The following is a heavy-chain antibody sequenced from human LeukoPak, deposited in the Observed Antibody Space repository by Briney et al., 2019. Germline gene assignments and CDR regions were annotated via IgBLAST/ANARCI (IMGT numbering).Heavy chain of an antibody. Sequence: PSETLSLTCTVSGVSFNSYYWSWIRQPPGKGLEWIGRIYTSGNTNYNPSLKSRVTMSVDTSKNQFSLKLSYVTAADTAVYYCAREYFHDGTGYSVFFDYWGQGTLVTVSS. CDR3: AREYFHDGTGYSVFFDY. D-gene: IGHD3-22*01. CDR1: GVSFNSYY. CDR2: IYTSGNT. J-gene: IGHJ4*02. V-gene: IGHV4-4*07.